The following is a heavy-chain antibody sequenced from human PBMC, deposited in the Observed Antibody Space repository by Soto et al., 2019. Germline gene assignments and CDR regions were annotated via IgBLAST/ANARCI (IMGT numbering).Heavy chain of an antibody. CDR1: GFTFSNSW. CDR2: INADGTST. Sequence: GGSLRLSCAASGFTFSNSWMHWVRQVSGKGLEWVSRINADGTSTSYADSVKGRFTISRDNAKNTLYLHVNSLRAEDTAVYYCVKVLARGVGVPRFYFDSWGQGALVTVSS. D-gene: IGHD2-2*01. J-gene: IGHJ4*02. CDR3: VKVLARGVGVPRFYFDS. V-gene: IGHV3-74*01.